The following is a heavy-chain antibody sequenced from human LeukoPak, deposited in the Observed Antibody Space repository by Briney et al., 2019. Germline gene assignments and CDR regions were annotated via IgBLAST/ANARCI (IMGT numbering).Heavy chain of an antibody. D-gene: IGHD1-26*01. CDR2: ISYDGSNK. CDR1: GFTFSSYA. V-gene: IGHV3-30-3*01. CDR3: ARDLPYSGSYQRWFDP. Sequence: GGSLRLSCAASGFTFSSYAMHWVRQAPGKGLEWVAVISYDGSNKYYADSVKGRFTISRDNSKNTLYLQMNSLRAEDTAVYYCARDLPYSGSYQRWFDPWGQGTLVTVSS. J-gene: IGHJ5*02.